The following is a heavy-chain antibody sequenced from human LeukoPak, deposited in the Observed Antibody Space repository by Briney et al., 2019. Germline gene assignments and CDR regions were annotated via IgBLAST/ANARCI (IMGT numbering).Heavy chain of an antibody. Sequence: GGSLRLSCAASGFTFSSYGMHWVRQAPGKGLEWVAVISYDGSNKYYADSVKGRFTISRDNSKNTLYLQMNSLRAEDTAVYYCAPWDYYDSSGYSLFDYWGQGTLVTVSS. CDR2: ISYDGSNK. CDR1: GFTFSSYG. D-gene: IGHD3-22*01. V-gene: IGHV3-30*03. CDR3: APWDYYDSSGYSLFDY. J-gene: IGHJ4*02.